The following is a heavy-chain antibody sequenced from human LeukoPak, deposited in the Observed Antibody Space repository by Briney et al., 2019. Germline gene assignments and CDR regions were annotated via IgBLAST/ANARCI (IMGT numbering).Heavy chain of an antibody. CDR2: TSYSWST. V-gene: IGHV4-59*01. Sequence: SETLSLTCTVCSDSISSYYWSWIRRPPGKRLEWITYTSYSWSTKYNPSLKTRVTISVDTSKNQFSLRLTSVTAADTAVYYCARGIIEYSSSWGFWSQGTLVTVPS. CDR1: SDSISSYY. CDR3: ARGIIEYSSSWGF. J-gene: IGHJ4*02. D-gene: IGHD6-13*01.